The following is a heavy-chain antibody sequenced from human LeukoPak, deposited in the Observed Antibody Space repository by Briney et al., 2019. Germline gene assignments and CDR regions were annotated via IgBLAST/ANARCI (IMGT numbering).Heavy chain of an antibody. D-gene: IGHD4-17*01. Sequence: SQTLSLTCTVSGGSINSGDYYWSWIRQHPGKGLEWIGHIYYGGSTYYNPSLKSRVTISVDTSKNQFSLKLSSVTAADTAVYYCASEKYDDYSLDYWGQGTLVTVSS. CDR1: GGSINSGDYY. V-gene: IGHV4-31*03. CDR2: IYYGGST. J-gene: IGHJ4*02. CDR3: ASEKYDDYSLDY.